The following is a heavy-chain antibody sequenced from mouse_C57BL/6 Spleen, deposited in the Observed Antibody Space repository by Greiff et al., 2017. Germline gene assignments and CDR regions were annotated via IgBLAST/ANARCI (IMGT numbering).Heavy chain of an antibody. D-gene: IGHD1-1*01. J-gene: IGHJ3*01. CDR2: IYPSDSET. CDR1: GYTFTSYW. Sequence: VQLQQPGAELVRPGSSVKLSCKASGYTFTSYWMDWVKQRPGQGLEWIGNIYPSDSETHYNQKFKDKATLTVDKYSSTAYMQLSSLTSEDSAVYYCARHYGSSYGFAYWGQGTLVTVSA. V-gene: IGHV1-61*01. CDR3: ARHYGSSYGFAY.